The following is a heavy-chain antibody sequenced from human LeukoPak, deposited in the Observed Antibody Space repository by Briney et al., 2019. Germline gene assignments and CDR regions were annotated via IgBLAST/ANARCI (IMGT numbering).Heavy chain of an antibody. J-gene: IGHJ5*02. CDR2: ISYDGSNK. CDR1: GFTFSSYW. V-gene: IGHV3-30-3*01. CDR3: ARDPRIWQQWLGWFDP. Sequence: PGGSLRLSCAASGFTFSSYWMIWVRQAPGKGLEWVAVISYDGSNKYYADSVKGRFTISRDNSKNTLYLQMNSLRAEDTAVYYCARDPRIWQQWLGWFDPWGQGTLVTVSS. D-gene: IGHD6-19*01.